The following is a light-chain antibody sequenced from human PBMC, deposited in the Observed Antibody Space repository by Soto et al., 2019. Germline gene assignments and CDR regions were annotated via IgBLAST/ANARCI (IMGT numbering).Light chain of an antibody. CDR1: EDIGRW. J-gene: IGKJ4*01. CDR3: QHYHSVSPRVT. V-gene: IGKV1-5*01. CDR2: DAS. Sequence: QLTQSPSVVSASMGDSVTITCRASEDIGRWLAWYQQKPGDAPKLLIFDASTLHSGVPLTFSGSGSGTDFTLTISSLQPDDFATYYCQHYHSVSPRVTFGGGTKVEI.